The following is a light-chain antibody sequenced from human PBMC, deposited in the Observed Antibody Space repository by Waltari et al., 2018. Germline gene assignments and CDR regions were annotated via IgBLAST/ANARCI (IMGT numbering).Light chain of an antibody. CDR3: QQYGRSPPYT. CDR1: QSVSSNY. J-gene: IGKJ2*01. Sequence: EIVLTQSPGTLSLSTGERATLSCRASQSVSSNYLAWYQQKPGQAPRLLIYDASSRATGIPDRFSGGGSGTDFTLTINRLEPEDFAVYYCQQYGRSPPYTFGQGTKLEIK. V-gene: IGKV3-20*01. CDR2: DAS.